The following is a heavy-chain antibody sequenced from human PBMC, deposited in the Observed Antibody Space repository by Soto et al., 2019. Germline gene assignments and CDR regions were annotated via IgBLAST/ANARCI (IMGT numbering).Heavy chain of an antibody. D-gene: IGHD2-15*01. V-gene: IGHV1-2*04. CDR2: INPNSGGT. CDR1: GYTFTGYY. J-gene: IGHJ4*02. CDR3: ARGGDCSGGSCFPPSAY. Sequence: ASVKVSCKASGYTFTGYYMHWVRQAPGQGLEWMGWINPNSGGTNYAQKFQGWVTMTRDTSISTAYMELSRLRSDDTAVYYCARGGDCSGGSCFPPSAYWGRGTLVTVSS.